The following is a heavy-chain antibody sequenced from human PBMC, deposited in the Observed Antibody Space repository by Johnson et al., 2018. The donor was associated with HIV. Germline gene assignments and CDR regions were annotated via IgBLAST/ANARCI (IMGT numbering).Heavy chain of an antibody. CDR1: GFTFSDHY. CDR2: TRNKANSYTT. D-gene: IGHD2-2*01. Sequence: VQLVESGGGLVQPGGSLRLSCAASGFTFSDHYMDWVRQAPGKGLEWVGRTRNKANSYTTEYAASVKGRFTISRDDSKNSLYLQMNSLKTEDTAVYYCARGDCSSTSGPRNAFDIWGQGTMVTVSS. V-gene: IGHV3-72*01. CDR3: ARGDCSSTSGPRNAFDI. J-gene: IGHJ3*02.